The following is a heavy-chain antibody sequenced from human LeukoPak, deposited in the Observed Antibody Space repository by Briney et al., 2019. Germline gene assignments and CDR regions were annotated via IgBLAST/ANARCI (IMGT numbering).Heavy chain of an antibody. D-gene: IGHD1-1*01. CDR2: INPNSGGT. J-gene: IGHJ4*02. CDR1: GYTFTGYY. CDR3: ARQPTKRREGRLQDY. Sequence: GASVKVSCKASGYTFTGYYMHWVRQAPGQGLEWMGWINPNSGGTNYAQKFQGRVTMTRDTSISTAYMELSRLRSDDTAVYYCARQPTKRREGRLQDYWGQGTQVTVSS. V-gene: IGHV1-2*02.